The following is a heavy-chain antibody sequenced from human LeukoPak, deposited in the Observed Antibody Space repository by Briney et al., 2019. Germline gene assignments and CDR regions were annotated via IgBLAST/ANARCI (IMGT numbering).Heavy chain of an antibody. J-gene: IGHJ4*02. V-gene: IGHV4-30-2*01. CDR3: ARGDLPFDY. CDR2: IYHSGST. CDR1: GGSISSGGYS. D-gene: IGHD3-3*01. Sequence: PSETLSLTCAVSGGSISSGGYSWSWIRQPPGKGLEWIGYIYHSGSTYYNPSPKSRVTISVDRSKNQFSLKLSSVTAADTAVYYCARGDLPFDYWGQGTLVTVSS.